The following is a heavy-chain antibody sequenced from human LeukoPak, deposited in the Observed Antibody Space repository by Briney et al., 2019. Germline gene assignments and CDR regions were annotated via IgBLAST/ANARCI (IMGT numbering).Heavy chain of an antibody. Sequence: GGSLRLSCAASGFTFSNFAMSWVRQAPGKGLEWVSAISGAGGNTFYTDSVTDRFTISRDNSKNTLYVQMNSLRAEDTAVYYCAKTGGYYDTSDLYRPDVFDIWGQGTVVTVSS. CDR3: AKTGGYYDTSDLYRPDVFDI. CDR2: ISGAGGNT. CDR1: GFTFSNFA. V-gene: IGHV3-23*01. J-gene: IGHJ3*02. D-gene: IGHD3-22*01.